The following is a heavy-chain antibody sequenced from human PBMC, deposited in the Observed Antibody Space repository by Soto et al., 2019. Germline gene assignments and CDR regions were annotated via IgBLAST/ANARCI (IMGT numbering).Heavy chain of an antibody. CDR3: ARLNAAMEYFDY. J-gene: IGHJ4*02. D-gene: IGHD6-13*01. V-gene: IGHV4-59*08. CDR1: GGSISTYA. Sequence: QVQLQESGPRLVKPSETLSLRCSVSGGSISTYAWNWIRQTPGEGLEWIGYIYYSGNTNYNPSLRGRVPMSVDTSNTLFSLRLSSVTAADTAVYYCARLNAAMEYFDYWGQGTLVTVSS. CDR2: IYYSGNT.